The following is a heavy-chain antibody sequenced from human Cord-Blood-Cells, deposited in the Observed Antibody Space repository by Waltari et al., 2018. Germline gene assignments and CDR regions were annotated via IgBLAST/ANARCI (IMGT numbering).Heavy chain of an antibody. V-gene: IGHV1-69*01. Sequence: QVQLVQSGAEVKKPGSSVKVSCKASGGTFSSYAISWVRQAPGQGLEWMGGIIPIFGTENDAQKFQGRVPSTADEATSTAYMELSSLRSEDTAVYYCARDRSIDIVATNWFDPWGQGTLVTVSS. CDR1: GGTFSSYA. D-gene: IGHD5-12*01. J-gene: IGHJ5*02. CDR2: IIPIFGTE. CDR3: ARDRSIDIVATNWFDP.